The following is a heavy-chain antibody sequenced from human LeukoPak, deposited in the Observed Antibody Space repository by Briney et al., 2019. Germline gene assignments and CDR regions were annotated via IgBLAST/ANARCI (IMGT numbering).Heavy chain of an antibody. D-gene: IGHD6-19*01. V-gene: IGHV3-23*01. CDR2: ISGTGDT. CDR3: ARSFGSGWYLLTYH. CDR1: GFTFGSTD. Sequence: GGSLRLSCAASGFTFGSTDMTWVRQAPGRGLEWLSTISGTGDTYYADSVRGRFTISRDNSKNTLYLQMNSLRAEDTAVYYCARSFGSGWYLLTYHWGQGTLVTVSS. J-gene: IGHJ5*02.